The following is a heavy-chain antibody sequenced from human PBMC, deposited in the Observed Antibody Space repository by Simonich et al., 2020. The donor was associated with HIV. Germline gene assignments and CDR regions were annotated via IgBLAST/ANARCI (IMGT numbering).Heavy chain of an antibody. CDR1: GFPFDDYA. Sequence: EVQLVESGGGLVQPGRSLRLSCAASGFPFDDYAMHGVRQAPGKVREWVSGISWNSGSIGYADSVKGRFTISRDNAKNSLYLQMNSLRAEDTALYYCAKDRAAAGSNYFDYWGQGTLVTVSS. J-gene: IGHJ4*02. CDR2: ISWNSGSI. V-gene: IGHV3-9*01. CDR3: AKDRAAAGSNYFDY. D-gene: IGHD6-13*01.